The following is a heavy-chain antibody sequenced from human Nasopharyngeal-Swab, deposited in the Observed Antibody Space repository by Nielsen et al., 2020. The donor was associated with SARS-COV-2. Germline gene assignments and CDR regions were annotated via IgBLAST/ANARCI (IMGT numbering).Heavy chain of an antibody. V-gene: IGHV3-74*01. CDR2: INSDGSST. CDR1: GFTFSSYW. Sequence: GSLRLSCAASGFTFSSYWMHWVRQAPGKGLVWVSRINSDGSSTSYADSVKGRFTISRDNAKNTLYLQMNSLRAEDTAVYYCARVFNRVSEIAAADPNIYYYYGMDVWGQGTTVTVSS. CDR3: ARVFNRVSEIAAADPNIYYYYGMDV. J-gene: IGHJ6*02. D-gene: IGHD6-13*01.